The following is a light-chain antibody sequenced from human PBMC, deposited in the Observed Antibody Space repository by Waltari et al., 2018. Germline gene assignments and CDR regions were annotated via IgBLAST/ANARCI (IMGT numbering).Light chain of an antibody. Sequence: QSVLTQPPSVSGVPGQRVTISCTGSRSNIGAGYDVHWYQQFPGTAPKLLIFVNTNRPSGVPDRFSGSKSGTSASLAITGLQAEDEADYYCQSYDSSLSGHVVFGGGTKLTVL. CDR2: VNT. CDR3: QSYDSSLSGHVV. CDR1: RSNIGAGYD. V-gene: IGLV1-40*01. J-gene: IGLJ2*01.